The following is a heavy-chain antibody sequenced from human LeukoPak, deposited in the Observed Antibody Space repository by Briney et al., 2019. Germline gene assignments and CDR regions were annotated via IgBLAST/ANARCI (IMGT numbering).Heavy chain of an antibody. V-gene: IGHV3-23*01. Sequence: GGSLRLSCAASGFTFSSYAMSWVRQAPGKGLEWVSAISGSGGSAYYADSVKGRFTISRDNSKNTLYLQMNSLRAEDTAVYYCARGVYIAAGQYGYWGQGTLVTVSS. CDR1: GFTFSSYA. CDR2: ISGSGGSA. CDR3: ARGVYIAAGQYGY. D-gene: IGHD6-13*01. J-gene: IGHJ4*02.